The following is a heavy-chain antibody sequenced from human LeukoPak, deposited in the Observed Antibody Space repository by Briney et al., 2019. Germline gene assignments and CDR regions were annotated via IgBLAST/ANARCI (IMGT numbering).Heavy chain of an antibody. J-gene: IGHJ5*02. Sequence: PSETLSLTCAVYGGSFSGYYWSWIRQPPGKGLEWSGEINHSGSTNYNPSLKSRVTISVDTSKNQFSLRLSSVTAADTAVYYCARLQYCSGTSCYWFDPWGQGTLVTVSS. D-gene: IGHD2-2*01. V-gene: IGHV4-34*01. CDR2: INHSGST. CDR1: GGSFSGYY. CDR3: ARLQYCSGTSCYWFDP.